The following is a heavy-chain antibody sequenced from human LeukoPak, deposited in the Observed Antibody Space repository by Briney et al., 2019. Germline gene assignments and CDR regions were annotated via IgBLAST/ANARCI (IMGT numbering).Heavy chain of an antibody. J-gene: IGHJ4*02. CDR2: ISGSGGST. V-gene: IGHV3-23*01. Sequence: GGSLRLSCAASGFTFSSYAMSWVRQAPGKGLEWVSAISGSGGSTYYADSVKGRFTISRDNSKNTLYLQMNSLRAEDTAVYYCAKVRRGPVPAASCFDYRGQGTLVTVSS. CDR3: AKVRRGPVPAASCFDY. CDR1: GFTFSSYA. D-gene: IGHD2-2*01.